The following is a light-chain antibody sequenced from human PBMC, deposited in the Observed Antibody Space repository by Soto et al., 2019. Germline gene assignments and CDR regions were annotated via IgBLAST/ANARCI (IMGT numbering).Light chain of an antibody. CDR2: GAS. CDR1: QSVSSD. V-gene: IGKV3-15*01. Sequence: EIVMMQSPATLSVSPGERATLSCRASQSVSSDLAWYQHKTGQAPRLLIHGASTRATGVTARFSGSGSGTEFTLIISSRQSEDFAVYYCQQYKNWPLTFGGGTKVEIK. CDR3: QQYKNWPLT. J-gene: IGKJ4*01.